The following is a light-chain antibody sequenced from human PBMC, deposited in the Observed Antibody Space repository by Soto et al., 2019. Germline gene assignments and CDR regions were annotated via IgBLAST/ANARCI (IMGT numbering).Light chain of an antibody. J-gene: IGLJ1*01. Sequence: QSALTQPASVSGSPGQSITISCTGTSSDVGGYNYVSWYQQHPGKAPKLMIYEVSNRPSGVSNRFSGSKSGNTASLTISGLQAXXEAXXYCSSYTSSSTLVFGTGTKVTVL. CDR1: SSDVGGYNY. CDR2: EVS. V-gene: IGLV2-14*01. CDR3: SSYTSSSTLV.